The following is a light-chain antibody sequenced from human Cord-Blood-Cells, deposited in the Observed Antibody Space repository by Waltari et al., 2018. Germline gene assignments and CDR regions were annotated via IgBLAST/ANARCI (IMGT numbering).Light chain of an antibody. CDR1: SSDVGGYNY. CDR3: CSDAGSYTL. Sequence: QSALTQPRSLSGSPGQSVTISCPGTSSDVGGYNYVSWYQQHPGKAPKLMIYDVSKRPSGVPDRFSGSKSGNTASLTISGLQAEDEADYYCCSDAGSYTLFGGGTKLTVL. CDR2: DVS. J-gene: IGLJ2*01. V-gene: IGLV2-11*01.